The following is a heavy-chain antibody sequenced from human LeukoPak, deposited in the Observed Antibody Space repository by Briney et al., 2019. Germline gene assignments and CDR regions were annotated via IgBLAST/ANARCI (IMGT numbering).Heavy chain of an antibody. D-gene: IGHD4-17*01. CDR2: ISSSGSTI. V-gene: IGHV3-11*04. CDR1: GFTFSDYY. Sequence: GGSLRLSCAASGFTFSDYYMSWIRQAPGKGLEWVSYISSSGSTIYYADSAKGRFTISRDNAKNSLYLQMNSLRAEDTAVYYCARVRMTTVTVYYFDYWGQGTLVTVSS. CDR3: ARVRMTTVTVYYFDY. J-gene: IGHJ4*02.